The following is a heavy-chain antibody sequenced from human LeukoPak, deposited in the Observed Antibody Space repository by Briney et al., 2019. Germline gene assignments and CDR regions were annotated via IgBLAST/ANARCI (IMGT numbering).Heavy chain of an antibody. CDR1: GGSLGSYC. V-gene: IGHV4-59*08. CDR2: ICSSGST. Sequence: PSETLSLTCSVSGGSLGSYCWSWIRQPPGKGLEWIAHICSSGSTNYSPSLGSRLTISVDTSKNLFSLKLSSVTAADTAVYYCARLLNSGYYPLDYWGRGTLVTVPS. D-gene: IGHD3-22*01. CDR3: ARLLNSGYYPLDY. J-gene: IGHJ4*02.